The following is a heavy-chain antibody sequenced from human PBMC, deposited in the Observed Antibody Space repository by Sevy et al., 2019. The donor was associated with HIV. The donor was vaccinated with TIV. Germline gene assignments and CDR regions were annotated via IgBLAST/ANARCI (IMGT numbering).Heavy chain of an antibody. CDR2: IKQDAGQK. CDR3: ARDDGNYYFHY. V-gene: IGHV3-7*01. J-gene: IGHJ4*02. CDR1: GFTFSKYW. Sequence: GKSLKISCAASGFTFSKYWMGWVRQAPGKGLEWGANIKQDAGQKYYVDSVKGRFTISRDNAKNSLYLQMNSLRAEDTAVYFCARDDGNYYFHYWGQGTLVTVSS. D-gene: IGHD1-7*01.